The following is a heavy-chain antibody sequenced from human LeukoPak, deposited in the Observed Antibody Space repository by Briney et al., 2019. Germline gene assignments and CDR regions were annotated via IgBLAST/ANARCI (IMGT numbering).Heavy chain of an antibody. J-gene: IGHJ4*02. Sequence: ASVKVSCKASEYTFTDYAINWVRQAPGQRLEWMGWINAGNGNTKYSQKFLGRVTITRDTSARTAYMELSSLTSEDTAVYSCARGRWSATTATYYLDFWGQGTLVTVSS. V-gene: IGHV1-3*01. D-gene: IGHD5-24*01. CDR3: ARGRWSATTATYYLDF. CDR1: EYTFTDYA. CDR2: INAGNGNT.